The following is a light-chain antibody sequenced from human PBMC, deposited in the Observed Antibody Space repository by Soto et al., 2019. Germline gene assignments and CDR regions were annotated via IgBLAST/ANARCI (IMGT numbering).Light chain of an antibody. J-gene: IGLJ2*01. CDR2: EVS. CDR3: RSCTSSSVV. V-gene: IGLV2-14*01. Sequence: QSVLTQPASVSGSPGQSITISCTGTSSDVGGYNYVSWYQQHPGKAPKLMNYEVSDRPSGVSNRFSGSKSGNTASLTISGRQAEDEAHYYCRSCTSSSVVFGGGTKLTVL. CDR1: SSDVGGYNY.